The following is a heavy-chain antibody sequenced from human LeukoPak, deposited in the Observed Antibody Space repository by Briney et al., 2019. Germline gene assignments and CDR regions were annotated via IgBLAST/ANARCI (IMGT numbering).Heavy chain of an antibody. J-gene: IGHJ4*02. CDR1: GFIFSSYA. CDR3: AKDTSIGKYCTNGVCSPFDY. V-gene: IGHV3-23*01. D-gene: IGHD2-8*01. CDR2: ISDSGDYT. Sequence: GGSLRLSCAGSGFIFSSYAMSWVRQAPGQGLEWVSAISDSGDYTSYADSVRGRFTISRDNSRNTLYLQMISLRPEDTAVYYCAKDTSIGKYCTNGVCSPFDYWGQGALVTVSS.